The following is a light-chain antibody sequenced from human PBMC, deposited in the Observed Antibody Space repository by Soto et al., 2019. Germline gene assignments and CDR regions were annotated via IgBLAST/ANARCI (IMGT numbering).Light chain of an antibody. CDR2: EVT. J-gene: IGLJ1*01. Sequence: QSALTQPASGSGSPGQSITISCTETSRDVGGYNDVSWYQQHPGKAPKLMIYEVTNRPSGVSNRFSGSKSGNTASLTISGLRAEDEADYYCSSYTSSTTLYVFGTGTKVTVL. CDR1: SRDVGGYND. V-gene: IGLV2-14*01. CDR3: SSYTSSTTLYV.